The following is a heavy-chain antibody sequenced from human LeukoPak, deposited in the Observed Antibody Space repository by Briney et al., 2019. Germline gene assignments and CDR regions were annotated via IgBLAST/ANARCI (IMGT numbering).Heavy chain of an antibody. D-gene: IGHD6-19*01. CDR2: ISGSGGST. CDR3: AKDVQQWLVRYFDY. V-gene: IGHV3-23*01. CDR1: GLTFSSYA. Sequence: GGSLRLSWSASGLTFSSYAMSWVRQAPGKGLEWVSAISGSGGSTYYADSVKGRFTISRDNSKNTLYLQMNSLRAEDTAVYYCAKDVQQWLVRYFDYWGQGTQVTVSS. J-gene: IGHJ4*02.